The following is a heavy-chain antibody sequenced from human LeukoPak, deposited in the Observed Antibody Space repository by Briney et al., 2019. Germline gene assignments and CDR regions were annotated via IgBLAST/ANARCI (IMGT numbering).Heavy chain of an antibody. J-gene: IGHJ4*02. Sequence: GPSVNAACKASGYTFTSYYMHWVRHPAGQGLEWIGIINPRAGSTSYAQKCQGRVNMPRDTSTSTVYMELSSLRSEDTAVYYSARDRARGFDYRGQGTMVTVSS. CDR1: GYTFTSYY. V-gene: IGHV1-46*01. CDR3: ARDRARGFDY. CDR2: INPRAGST.